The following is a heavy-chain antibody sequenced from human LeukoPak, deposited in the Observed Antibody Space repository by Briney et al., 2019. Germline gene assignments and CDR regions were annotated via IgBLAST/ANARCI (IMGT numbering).Heavy chain of an antibody. D-gene: IGHD1-1*01. CDR2: ISSDSITI. CDR3: ARGPYKYVISANPDY. Sequence: GGSLRLSCAASEFTFSSFSMNWVRQAPGKGLEWVSYISSDSITIYYADSLKGRFTISRDNAKNSLYLQLSSLRVEDTAVYYCARGPYKYVISANPDYWGQGTLVTVSS. J-gene: IGHJ4*02. V-gene: IGHV3-48*01. CDR1: EFTFSSFS.